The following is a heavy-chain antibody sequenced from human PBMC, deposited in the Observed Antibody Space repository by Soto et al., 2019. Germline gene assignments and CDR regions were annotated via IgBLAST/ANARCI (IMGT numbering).Heavy chain of an antibody. Sequence: GGSLRLSCAASGFTFSSYSMNWVRQAPGKGLEWVSSISSSSSYIYYADSVKGRFTISRDNAKNSLYLQMNSLRAEDTAVYYCASYGSGSYIIGNYYYGMDVWGQGTTVTVSS. J-gene: IGHJ6*02. V-gene: IGHV3-21*01. CDR1: GFTFSSYS. D-gene: IGHD3-10*01. CDR3: ASYGSGSYIIGNYYYGMDV. CDR2: ISSSSSYI.